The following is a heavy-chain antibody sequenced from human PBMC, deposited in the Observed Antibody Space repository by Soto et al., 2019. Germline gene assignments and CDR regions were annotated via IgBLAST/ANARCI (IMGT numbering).Heavy chain of an antibody. CDR3: AKDHLPTYYDFWSGYYFDY. D-gene: IGHD3-3*01. J-gene: IGHJ4*02. V-gene: IGHV3-30*18. CDR1: GFTFSSYG. Sequence: PGGSLRLSCAASGFTFSSYGMHWVRQAPGKGLEWVAVISYDGSNKYYADSVKGRFTISRDNSKNTLYLQMNSLRAEDTAVYYCAKDHLPTYYDFWSGYYFDYWGQGTLVTAPQ. CDR2: ISYDGSNK.